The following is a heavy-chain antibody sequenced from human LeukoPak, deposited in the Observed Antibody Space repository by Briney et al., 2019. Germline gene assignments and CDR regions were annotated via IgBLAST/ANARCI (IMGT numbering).Heavy chain of an antibody. Sequence: GGSLRLSCAASGFTFSSYAMSWVRQAPGKGLEWVSAISGSGGSTYFVDSVKGRFTISRDNSKNTLYLQMNSLRAEDTAVYYCAKDTAAAGHYYFDYWGQGTLVTVSS. CDR1: GFTFSSYA. CDR3: AKDTAAAGHYYFDY. D-gene: IGHD6-13*01. V-gene: IGHV3-23*01. CDR2: ISGSGGST. J-gene: IGHJ4*02.